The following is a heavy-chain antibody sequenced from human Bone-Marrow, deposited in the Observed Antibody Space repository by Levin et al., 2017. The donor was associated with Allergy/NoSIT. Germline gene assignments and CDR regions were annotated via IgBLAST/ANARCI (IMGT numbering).Heavy chain of an antibody. J-gene: IGHJ3*02. Sequence: HTGGSLRLSCTASGFTFDDYAMHWVRQAPGKGLEWVSGTSWNSGSIGYGDSVKGRFTISRDNAKKSLYLQMNSLRAEDTALYYGAKASKWNDDGDAFDIWGQGTMVTVSS. D-gene: IGHD1-1*01. V-gene: IGHV3-9*01. CDR1: GFTFDDYA. CDR2: TSWNSGSI. CDR3: AKASKWNDDGDAFDI.